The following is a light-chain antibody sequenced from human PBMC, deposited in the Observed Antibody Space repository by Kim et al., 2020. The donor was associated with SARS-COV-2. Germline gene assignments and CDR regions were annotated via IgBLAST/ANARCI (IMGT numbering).Light chain of an antibody. J-gene: IGLJ3*02. V-gene: IGLV2-23*02. CDR3: CSYAGGGTWV. CDR1: STDVGSYSL. CDR2: EVR. Sequence: GQSITLSCTGTSTDVGSYSLVSWYQQHPGKAPQLLIYEVRKRPSGVSNRFSGSRSGSTASLTISGLQAADEADYYCCSYAGGGTWVFGGGTQLTVL.